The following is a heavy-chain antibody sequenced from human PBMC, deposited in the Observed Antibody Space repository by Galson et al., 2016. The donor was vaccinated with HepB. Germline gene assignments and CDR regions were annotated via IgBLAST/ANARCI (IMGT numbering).Heavy chain of an antibody. CDR3: ARPISGTSLSDFDY. CDR2: MFSTGSS. Sequence: ETLSLTCSVSGASNIMNKYFWGWIRQPPGKGLEWIGSMFSTGSSYFNLSLKSRVSMSIDTSTNLLSLKLRSVTAADTAFYYCARPISGTSLSDFDYWGQGILVTVSS. V-gene: IGHV4-39*02. D-gene: IGHD1-20*01. CDR1: GASNIMNKYF. J-gene: IGHJ4*02.